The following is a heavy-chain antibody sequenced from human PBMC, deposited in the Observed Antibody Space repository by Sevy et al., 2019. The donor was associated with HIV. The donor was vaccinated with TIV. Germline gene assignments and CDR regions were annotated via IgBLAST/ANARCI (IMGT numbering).Heavy chain of an antibody. J-gene: IGHJ4*02. V-gene: IGHV4-61*01. Sequence: SETLSLTCTVSGASVSYGNYYWTWIRQPPGKGLEWIGYISYIGSTNYNPSLKSRVTVSIDTAKNQLSLRLNSVTATDTAVYYCVRDRIAAAGGYFDYWGQGALVTVSS. CDR1: GASVSYGNYY. CDR2: ISYIGST. CDR3: VRDRIAAAGGYFDY. D-gene: IGHD6-13*01.